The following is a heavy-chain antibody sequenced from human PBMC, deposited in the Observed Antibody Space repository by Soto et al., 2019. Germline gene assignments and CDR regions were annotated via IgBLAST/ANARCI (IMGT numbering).Heavy chain of an antibody. D-gene: IGHD6-6*01. V-gene: IGHV3-33*01. Sequence: GGSLRLSCAASGFTFSSYGLHWVRQAPGKGLEWVAVIWYDGSNKYYAGSVKGRFTISRDNSKNALYLQMNSLRAEDTAVYYCAREGPLGTRAFDYWGQGTLVTVSS. CDR1: GFTFSSYG. CDR2: IWYDGSNK. CDR3: AREGPLGTRAFDY. J-gene: IGHJ4*02.